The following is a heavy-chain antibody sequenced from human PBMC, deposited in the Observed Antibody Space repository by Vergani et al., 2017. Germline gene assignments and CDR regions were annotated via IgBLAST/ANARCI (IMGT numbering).Heavy chain of an antibody. CDR3: ARFVVAADYFDY. Sequence: QLQLQESGSGLVKPSQTLSLTCAVSGGSISSGGYSWSWIRQPPGKGLEWIGYNYHRGSTYYNPSLRSRVTISVDRSKNKLSLKLSSVTAADTAVYYCARFVVAADYFDYWGQGTLDTVSS. V-gene: IGHV4-30-2*01. CDR1: GGSISSGGYS. D-gene: IGHD2-15*01. CDR2: NYHRGST. J-gene: IGHJ4*02.